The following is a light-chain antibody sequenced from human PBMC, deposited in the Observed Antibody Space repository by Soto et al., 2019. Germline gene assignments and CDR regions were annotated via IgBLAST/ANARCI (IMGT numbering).Light chain of an antibody. CDR1: QSISSS. Sequence: EIVVTQSPATLSVSPGERATLSCRASQSISSSLAWYQQNPGQAPRLLIFDASNRATGIPVRFSGSGSGTDFTLTISSLEPDDFTVYYCQQHSDWPLTFGGGTRVEI. CDR2: DAS. J-gene: IGKJ4*01. CDR3: QQHSDWPLT. V-gene: IGKV3-11*01.